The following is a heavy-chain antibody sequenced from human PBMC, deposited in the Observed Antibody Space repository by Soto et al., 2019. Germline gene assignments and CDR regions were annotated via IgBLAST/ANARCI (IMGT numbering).Heavy chain of an antibody. CDR1: GFTFSNYG. Sequence: PGGSLRLSCAASGFTFSNYGMHWVRQAPGKGLEWVAVISYDGRNKYHADSVKGRFTISRDNSKNTLYLQMSSLRAEDTALYYCAKDYGTTSPFDYWGQGTLVTVSS. V-gene: IGHV3-30*18. J-gene: IGHJ4*02. CDR3: AKDYGTTSPFDY. CDR2: ISYDGRNK. D-gene: IGHD3-10*01.